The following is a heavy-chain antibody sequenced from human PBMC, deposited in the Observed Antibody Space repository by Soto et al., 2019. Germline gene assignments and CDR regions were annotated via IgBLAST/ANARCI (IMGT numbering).Heavy chain of an antibody. D-gene: IGHD3-9*01. Sequence: EVQLVESGGGLVQPGGSLRLSCAASGFTFSSFGMNWVRQAPGKGLEWLSSITTSSSAIYYADSVKGRFTISRDNAKNSLFLRMNSLTAEDTAVYYCARSGANYDVLTGYYDYYYYGMDVWGQGTTVTVSS. CDR3: ARSGANYDVLTGYYDYYYYGMDV. V-gene: IGHV3-48*04. CDR2: ITTSSSAI. J-gene: IGHJ6*02. CDR1: GFTFSSFG.